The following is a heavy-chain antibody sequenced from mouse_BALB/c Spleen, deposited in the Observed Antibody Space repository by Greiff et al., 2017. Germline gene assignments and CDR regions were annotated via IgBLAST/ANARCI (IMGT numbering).Heavy chain of an antibody. CDR2: INPNNGGT. Sequence: EVKLVESGPELVKPGASVKIPCKASGYTFTDYNMDWVKQSHGKSLEWIGDINPNNGGTIYNQKFKGKATLTVDKSSSTAYMELRSLTSEDTAVYYCAPRGFAYWGQGTLVTVSA. J-gene: IGHJ3*01. CDR1: GYTFTDYN. V-gene: IGHV1-18*01. CDR3: APRGFAY.